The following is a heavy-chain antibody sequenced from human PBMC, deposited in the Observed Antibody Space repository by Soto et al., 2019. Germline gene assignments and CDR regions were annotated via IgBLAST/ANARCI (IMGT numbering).Heavy chain of an antibody. D-gene: IGHD6-19*01. Sequence: QLQLQESGSGLVKPSQTLSLTCAVSGGSISSGGYSWSWIRQPPGKGLEWIGYIYHSGSTYYNPSQQPRFTLPVARSKTQFSRHIGSVTAADTSVYSCPGARGLGAVAVHYWGQGALVTVSS. J-gene: IGHJ4*02. CDR2: IYHSGST. V-gene: IGHV4-30-2*01. CDR3: PGARGLGAVAVHY. CDR1: GGSISSGGYS.